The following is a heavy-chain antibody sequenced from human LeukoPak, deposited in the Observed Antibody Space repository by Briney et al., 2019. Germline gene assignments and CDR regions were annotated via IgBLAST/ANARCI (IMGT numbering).Heavy chain of an antibody. CDR2: ISGSGRT. D-gene: IGHD1-26*01. V-gene: IGHV4-59*01. J-gene: IGHJ5*02. CDR3: ARLVGATWFGP. Sequence: PAEPLSLTCTVSGDSIDSISNKFWSWIRQPPGKGLECIGYISGSGRTNYNPSLQSRVTISVDTSKSQFSLRLSSMTAADTAVYYCARLVGATWFGPWGQGTLVTVSS. CDR1: GDSIDSISNKF.